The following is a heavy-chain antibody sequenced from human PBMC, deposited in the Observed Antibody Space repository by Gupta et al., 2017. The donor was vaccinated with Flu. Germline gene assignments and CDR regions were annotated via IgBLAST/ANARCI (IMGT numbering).Heavy chain of an antibody. CDR2: ISTSGNT. D-gene: IGHD3-16*02. CDR1: GASISSGNHY. CDR3: ARLPLGKLTLSFYYYGLDV. Sequence: QVQLQESGPGLVKPSQTLSLTCNVSGASISSGNHYWSWIRQPAGKGLEWIGRISTSGNTNYNPSLESRVIISIDTSNNQLSLRLSSVTAADTAMYYCARLPLGKLTLSFYYYGLDVWGQGTAITVSS. V-gene: IGHV4-61*02. J-gene: IGHJ6*02.